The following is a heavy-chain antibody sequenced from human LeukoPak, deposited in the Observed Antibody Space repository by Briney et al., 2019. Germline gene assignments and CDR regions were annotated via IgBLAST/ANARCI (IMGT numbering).Heavy chain of an antibody. D-gene: IGHD3/OR15-3a*01. CDR2: INDGIGNT. CDR3: ARSEISNLGLIDY. CDR1: GYAFTHYA. J-gene: IGHJ4*02. Sequence: GASVKVSCKASGYAFTHYAVHWVRQAPGQRLEWMGWINDGIGNTRYSQKFQGRVSITRDTSANTAYMELSSLRSEDTAVYYCARSEISNLGLIDYWGQGTLVTVSS. V-gene: IGHV1-3*01.